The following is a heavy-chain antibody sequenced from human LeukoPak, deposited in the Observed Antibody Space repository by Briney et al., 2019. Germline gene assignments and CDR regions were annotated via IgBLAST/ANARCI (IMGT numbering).Heavy chain of an antibody. CDR3: AREGYSSGWYEVYYFDY. CDR2: ISAYNGNT. V-gene: IGHV1-18*01. J-gene: IGHJ4*02. D-gene: IGHD6-19*01. Sequence: ASVKVSCKASGYTFTGYGISWVRQAPGQGLEWMGWISAYNGNTNYAQKLQGRVTMTTDTSTSTAYMELRSLRSDDTAVYYCAREGYSSGWYEVYYFDYWGQGTLVTVSS. CDR1: GYTFTGYG.